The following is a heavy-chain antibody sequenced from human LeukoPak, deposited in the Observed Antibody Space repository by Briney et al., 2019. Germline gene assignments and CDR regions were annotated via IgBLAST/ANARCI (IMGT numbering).Heavy chain of an antibody. V-gene: IGHV3-72*01. CDR2: SRNKAKSYTT. CDR1: GFTFSDHY. CDR3: ARISTSGSYYPDY. Sequence: GGSLRLSCAASGFTFSDHYMDWVRLAPGKGLEWVGRSRNKAKSYTTEYAASVKGRFTISRDGSEYSMCLQMNSLKTEDTAVYFCARISTSGSYYPDYWGQGTLVTVSS. D-gene: IGHD3-10*01. J-gene: IGHJ4*02.